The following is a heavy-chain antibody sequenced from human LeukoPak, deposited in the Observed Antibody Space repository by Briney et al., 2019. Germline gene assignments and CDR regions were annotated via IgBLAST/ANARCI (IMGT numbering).Heavy chain of an antibody. J-gene: IGHJ6*02. CDR2: TYYRSKWYN. D-gene: IGHD2-2*02. CDR1: GDSVSSNSAA. Sequence: SQTLSLTSAISGDSVSSNSAAWNWIRQSPSRGLEWLGRTYYRSKWYNDYAVSVKSRITINSDTSKNQFSLQLNSVTPEDTAVYYCARVAYLGYCSSTSCYRHYYYGMDVWGQGTTVTVSS. V-gene: IGHV6-1*01. CDR3: ARVAYLGYCSSTSCYRHYYYGMDV.